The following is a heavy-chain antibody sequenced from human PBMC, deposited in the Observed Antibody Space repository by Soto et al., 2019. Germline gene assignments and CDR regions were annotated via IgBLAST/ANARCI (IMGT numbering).Heavy chain of an antibody. D-gene: IGHD2-2*01. CDR1: GYTFTSYG. CDR3: ARVEGCSSTSCSNWFDP. CDR2: ISAYNGNT. Sequence: ASVKVSCKASGYTFTSYGISWVRQAPGQGLEWMGWISAYNGNTNYAQKLQGRVTMTTDTSTSTAYMELRSLRSDDTAVYYCARVEGCSSTSCSNWFDPWGQGTLVTVS. V-gene: IGHV1-18*04. J-gene: IGHJ5*02.